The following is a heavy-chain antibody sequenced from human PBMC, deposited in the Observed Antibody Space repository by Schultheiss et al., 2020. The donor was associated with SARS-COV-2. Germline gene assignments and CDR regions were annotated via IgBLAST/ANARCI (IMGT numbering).Heavy chain of an antibody. J-gene: IGHJ6*02. CDR1: GFTFDDYT. V-gene: IGHV3-43*01. Sequence: GESLKISCAASGFTFDDYTMHWVRQPPGKGLEWVSLISWDGGSTSYADSVKGRFTISRDNSKNSLYLQMNSLRTEDTALYYCAKDLTAAGTREGYYYYYAMDVWGQGTTVTVSS. D-gene: IGHD6-13*01. CDR2: ISWDGGST. CDR3: AKDLTAAGTREGYYYYYAMDV.